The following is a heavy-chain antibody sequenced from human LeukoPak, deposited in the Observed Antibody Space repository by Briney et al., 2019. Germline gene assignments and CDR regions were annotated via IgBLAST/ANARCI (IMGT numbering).Heavy chain of an antibody. CDR3: ARGRGSPADYFDY. CDR1: GGSIGSYY. D-gene: IGHD1-26*01. J-gene: IGHJ4*02. CDR2: IYYSGST. V-gene: IGHV4-59*01. Sequence: SETLSLTCTDSGGSIGSYYWTWIRQPPGKGLEWIAYIYYSGSTNYNPSLKSRVTISLDTSKNQVSLKLSSVTAADTAVYYCARGRGSPADYFDYWGQGPLVTVSS.